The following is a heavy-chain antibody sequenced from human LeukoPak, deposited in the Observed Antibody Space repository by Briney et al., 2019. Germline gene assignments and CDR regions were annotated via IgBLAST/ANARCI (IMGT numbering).Heavy chain of an antibody. Sequence: SQTLSLTCTVSGGSISSGGYYWSWIRQHPGKGLEWIGYIYYSGSTYYNPSLKSRVTISVDTSKNQFSLKLSSVTAADTAVYYCAREGAGGDYRDGLGWFDPWGQGTLVTVSS. D-gene: IGHD4-17*01. V-gene: IGHV4-31*03. CDR2: IYYSGST. J-gene: IGHJ5*02. CDR3: AREGAGGDYRDGLGWFDP. CDR1: GGSISSGGYY.